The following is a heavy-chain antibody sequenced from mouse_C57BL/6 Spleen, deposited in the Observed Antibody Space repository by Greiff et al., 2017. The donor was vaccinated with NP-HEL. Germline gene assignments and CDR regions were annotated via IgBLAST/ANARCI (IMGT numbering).Heavy chain of an antibody. Sequence: EVQLVESGPELVKPGDSVKISCKASGYSFTGYFMNWVMQSHGKSLEWIGRINPYNGDTFYNQKFKGKATLTVDKSSSTAHMELRSLTSEDSAVYYCARDGRGMDYWGQGTSVTVSS. V-gene: IGHV1-20*01. CDR3: ARDGRGMDY. CDR1: GYSFTGYF. D-gene: IGHD1-1*01. CDR2: INPYNGDT. J-gene: IGHJ4*01.